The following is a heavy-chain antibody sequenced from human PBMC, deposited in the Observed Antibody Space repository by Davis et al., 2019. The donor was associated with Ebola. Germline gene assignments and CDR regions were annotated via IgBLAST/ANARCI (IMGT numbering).Heavy chain of an antibody. CDR2: INPSGGST. Sequence: AASVKVSCKASGYTFTSYYMHWVRQAPGQGLEWMGIINPSGGSTSYAQKFQGRVTMTRDTSTSTVYMELSSLRSEDTAVYYCARGLRFLEWLLFSPSGMDVWGQGTTVTVSS. CDR3: ARGLRFLEWLLFSPSGMDV. V-gene: IGHV1-46*01. J-gene: IGHJ6*02. CDR1: GYTFTSYY. D-gene: IGHD3-3*01.